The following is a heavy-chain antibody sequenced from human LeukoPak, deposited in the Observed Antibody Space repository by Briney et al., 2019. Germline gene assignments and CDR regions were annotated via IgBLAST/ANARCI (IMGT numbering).Heavy chain of an antibody. CDR2: IWFDGSNI. D-gene: IGHD5-12*01. Sequence: QPGRSLRLSCGASXFTFSSYGMHWVRQAPGKGLEWVAIIWFDGSNIYYADSVKGRFTISRDNSKNTLYLQMNSLRAEDTAVYYCAREGGYIWDLDYWGQGTLVTVSS. CDR3: AREGGYIWDLDY. J-gene: IGHJ4*02. CDR1: XFTFSSYG. V-gene: IGHV3-33*01.